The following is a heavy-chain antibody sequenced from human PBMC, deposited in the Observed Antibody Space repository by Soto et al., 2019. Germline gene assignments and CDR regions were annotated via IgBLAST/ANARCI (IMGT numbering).Heavy chain of an antibody. CDR3: ASPGSYYNDDDYYFDY. V-gene: IGHV1-69*13. CDR2: IIPIFGTA. D-gene: IGHD3-10*01. Sequence: GASVKVSCKASGGTFSSYAISWVRQAPGQGLEWMGGIIPIFGTANYAQKFQGRVTITADESTSTAYMELSSLRSEDTAVYYCASPGSYYNDDDYYFDYWGQGTLVTVSS. J-gene: IGHJ4*02. CDR1: GGTFSSYA.